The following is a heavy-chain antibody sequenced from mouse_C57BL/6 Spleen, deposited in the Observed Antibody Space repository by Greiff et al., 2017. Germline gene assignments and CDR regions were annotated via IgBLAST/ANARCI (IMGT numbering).Heavy chain of an antibody. D-gene: IGHD4-1*01. Sequence: QVQLQQSGAELVKPGASVKISCKASGYAFSSYWMNWVKQRPGKGLEWIGQIYPGDGDTNYNGKFKGKATLTADKSSSTAYMQLSSLTSEDSAVYFCAREALGRNSCFDYWGQGTTLTVSS. J-gene: IGHJ2*01. CDR2: IYPGDGDT. CDR3: AREALGRNSCFDY. CDR1: GYAFSSYW. V-gene: IGHV1-80*01.